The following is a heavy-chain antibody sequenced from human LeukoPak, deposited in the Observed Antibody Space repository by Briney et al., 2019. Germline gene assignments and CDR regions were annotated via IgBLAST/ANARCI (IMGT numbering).Heavy chain of an antibody. J-gene: IGHJ5*02. V-gene: IGHV1-18*01. Sequence: ASVKVSCEASGYTFTSYGISWVRQAPGQGLEWMGWISAYNGNTNYAQKLQGRVTMTTDTSTSTAYMELRSLRSDDTAVYYCVRIRLVAGDWFDPWGQGTLVTVSS. CDR2: ISAYNGNT. D-gene: IGHD2-15*01. CDR3: VRIRLVAGDWFDP. CDR1: GYTFTSYG.